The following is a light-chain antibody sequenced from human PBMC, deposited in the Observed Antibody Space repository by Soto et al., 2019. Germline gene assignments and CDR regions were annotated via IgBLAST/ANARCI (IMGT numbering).Light chain of an antibody. CDR2: GAS. CDR1: QSVSSN. CDR3: QQYNNWPPT. J-gene: IGKJ2*01. V-gene: IGKV3-15*01. Sequence: EIVMTQSPATLSGSPGDRATLSCRASQSVSSNLAWYQQKPGQAPRLLIYGASTRATGIPARFSGSGSGTEFTLTISSLQSEDFAVYYCQQYNNWPPTFGQGTKVEIK.